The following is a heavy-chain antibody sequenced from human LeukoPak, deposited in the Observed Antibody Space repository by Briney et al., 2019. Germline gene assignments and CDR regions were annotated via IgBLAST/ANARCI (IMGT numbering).Heavy chain of an antibody. V-gene: IGHV3-23*01. CDR2: ISGSGGST. J-gene: IGHJ4*02. CDR1: GFTFSSYA. D-gene: IGHD2-2*01. Sequence: GGSLRLSCAASGFTFSSYAMSWVRQAPGNGLEWVSAISGSGGSTYYADSVKGRFTISRDNSKNTLYLQMNSLRAEDTAVYYCAKDYCSSTSCTIFDYWGQGTLVTVSS. CDR3: AKDYCSSTSCTIFDY.